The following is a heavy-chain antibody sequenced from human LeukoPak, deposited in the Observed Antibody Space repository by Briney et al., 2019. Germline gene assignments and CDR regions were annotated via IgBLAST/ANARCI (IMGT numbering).Heavy chain of an antibody. J-gene: IGHJ3*02. Sequence: GGSLRLSCAASGFTFSNYAMSWIRQAPGKGLEWVSAISGSGGSAYYADSVKGRFTISRDNSKNTLYLQMNSLRAEDTAVYYCARLMTTVTRDAFDIWGQGTMVTVSS. CDR3: ARLMTTVTRDAFDI. CDR2: ISGSGGSA. CDR1: GFTFSNYA. D-gene: IGHD4-17*01. V-gene: IGHV3-23*01.